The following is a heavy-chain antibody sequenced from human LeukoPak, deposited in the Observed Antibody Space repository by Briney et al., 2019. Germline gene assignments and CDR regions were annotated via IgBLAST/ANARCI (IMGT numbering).Heavy chain of an antibody. V-gene: IGHV3-21*01. CDR1: GFTFSSYW. Sequence: GGSLRLSCAASGFTFSSYWMHWVRQAPGKGLEWVSSISSSSSYIYYADSVKGRFTISRDNAKNSLYLQMNSLRAEDTAVYYCARYCSSTSCQEAFDYWGQGTLVTVSS. CDR2: ISSSSSYI. J-gene: IGHJ4*02. CDR3: ARYCSSTSCQEAFDY. D-gene: IGHD2-2*01.